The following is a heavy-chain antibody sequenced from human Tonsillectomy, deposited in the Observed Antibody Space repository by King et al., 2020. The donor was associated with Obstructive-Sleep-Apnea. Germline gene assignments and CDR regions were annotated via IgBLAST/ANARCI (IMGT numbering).Heavy chain of an antibody. CDR1: VFSFSSYP. CDR3: ATDNGAHFWSGFNWFDP. V-gene: IGHV3-30*04. D-gene: IGHD3-3*02. J-gene: IGHJ5*02. CDR2: ISYEGTNY. Sequence: VQLVESGGGVVQPGRSLRLSCAASVFSFSSYPLHWVRQAPGKGLECVAVISYEGTNYHYADSVKGRFTTSRDNPKNTLCLQMNSLRSEDTAVYYCATDNGAHFWSGFNWFDPWGQGTLVTVSS.